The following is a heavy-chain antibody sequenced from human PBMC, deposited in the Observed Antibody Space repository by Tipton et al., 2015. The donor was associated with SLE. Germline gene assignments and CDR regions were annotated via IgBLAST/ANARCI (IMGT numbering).Heavy chain of an antibody. D-gene: IGHD1-1*01. CDR2: IYYSGST. J-gene: IGHJ4*02. CDR1: GGSISSSSYY. CDR3: ARDHNSSRGYFDY. V-gene: IGHV4-39*07. Sequence: TLSLTCTVSGGSISSSSYYWGWIRQPPGKGLEWIGSIYYSGSTYYNPSLKSRVTISVDRSKNHFSLKLSSVTAADTAVYYCARDHNSSRGYFDYWGQGTLVTVSS.